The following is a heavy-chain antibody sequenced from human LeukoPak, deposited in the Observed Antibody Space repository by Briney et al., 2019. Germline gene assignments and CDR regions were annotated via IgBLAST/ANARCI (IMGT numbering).Heavy chain of an antibody. V-gene: IGHV3-66*01. J-gene: IGHJ4*02. CDR1: GFNIASNY. CDR2: IYSGGFT. CDR3: AREGMGYFDS. Sequence: GGSLRLSCAASGFNIASNYMNWVRQAPGKGLEWVAIIYSGGFTYYRDSVKGRFTIYRDNSKNTVYLQMNSLRVEDTAVYYCAREGMGYFDSWGQGTLVTVSS. D-gene: IGHD5-24*01.